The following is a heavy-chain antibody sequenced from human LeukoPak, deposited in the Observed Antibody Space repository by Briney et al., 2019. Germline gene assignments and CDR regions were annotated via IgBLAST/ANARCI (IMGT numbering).Heavy chain of an antibody. V-gene: IGHV3-23*01. CDR1: GFTFSSYA. Sequence: GGSLRLSCAASGFTFSSYAMSWVRQAPGKGLEWVSGISGSGGNTYYADSVKGRFTISRDNSKNTLYLQMNSLRAEDTAVYYCAKRRAAVVTDFDYWGQGTLVTVSS. CDR2: ISGSGGNT. CDR3: AKRRAAVVTDFDY. D-gene: IGHD4-23*01. J-gene: IGHJ4*02.